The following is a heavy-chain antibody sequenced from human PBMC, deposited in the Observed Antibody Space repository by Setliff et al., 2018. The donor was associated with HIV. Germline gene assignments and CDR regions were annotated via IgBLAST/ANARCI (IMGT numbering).Heavy chain of an antibody. J-gene: IGHJ6*03. CDR1: GFRFSDYT. CDR3: AKTTPSSIRSPYYYYMDV. V-gene: IGHV3-23*01. CDR2: ISGSGDTI. D-gene: IGHD6-13*01. Sequence: GGSLRLSCAPSGFRFSDYTMTWVRQAPGKGLECVSGISGSGDTIYYADSVKGRFTISRDNSKNILSLQMNSLRAEDTAVYYCAKTTPSSIRSPYYYYMDVWGKGTTVTVSS.